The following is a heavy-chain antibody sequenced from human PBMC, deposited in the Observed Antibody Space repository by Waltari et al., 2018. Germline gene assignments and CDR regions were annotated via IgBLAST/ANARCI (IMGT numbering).Heavy chain of an antibody. CDR1: GGSISMFY. CDR2: ISSTGDT. Sequence: QVQLQESGPGLVKPSETLSLTCSVSGGSISMFYWTWIRQPPGKGLEWVGSISSTGDTKYNPSLRSRVAISVDSSKSQFSLRLSSVTTADAAVYFCTREYVATRSPYYYGMDVWGRGTTVTVSS. V-gene: IGHV4-59*01. CDR3: TREYVATRSPYYYGMDV. J-gene: IGHJ6*02. D-gene: IGHD6-6*01.